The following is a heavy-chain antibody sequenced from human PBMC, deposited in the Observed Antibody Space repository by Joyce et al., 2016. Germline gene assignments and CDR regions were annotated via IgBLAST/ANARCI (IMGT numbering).Heavy chain of an antibody. V-gene: IGHV4-61*03. J-gene: IGHJ1*01. CDR3: AGHGGVTTANWVC. D-gene: IGHD2-8*02. Sequence: QVHLQESGPGLVKPSEILSLTCTVSGDSVSSGDYYWKWIQPPPGKGLEWIGYIYHTGTTRYNPSRKSGVSVSVDTSTNHVSLNVVSVTAADTAIYYCAGHGGVTTANWVCWGQGTLVAISS. CDR1: GDSVSSGDYY. CDR2: IYHTGTT.